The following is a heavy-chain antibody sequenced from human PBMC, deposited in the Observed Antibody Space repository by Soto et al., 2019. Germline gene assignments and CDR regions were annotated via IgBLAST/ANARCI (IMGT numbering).Heavy chain of an antibody. V-gene: IGHV1-3*01. Sequence: ASVKVSCKASGYTFTSYAMHWVRQAPGQRLECMGWINAGNGNTKYSQKFQGRVTITRDTSASTAYMELSSLRSEDTAVYYCARDPSQLRFLEWSPYSVWGQGTTVTVSS. CDR2: INAGNGNT. CDR1: GYTFTSYA. CDR3: ARDPSQLRFLEWSPYSV. J-gene: IGHJ6*02. D-gene: IGHD3-3*01.